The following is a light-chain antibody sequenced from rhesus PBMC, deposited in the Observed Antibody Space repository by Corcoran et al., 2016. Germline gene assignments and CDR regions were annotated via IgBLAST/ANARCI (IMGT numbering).Light chain of an antibody. CDR3: QQYKSVPFT. Sequence: DIQMTQSPSSLSASVGDRVTITCRASQGISRWLAWYQQKTGKAPKLLIYKASSLQSGVPSRFSGSGSGTDCTRTISSLQPEDFTTYYGQQYKSVPFTFGPGTKLDIK. CDR1: QGISRW. V-gene: IGKV1-21*01. CDR2: KAS. J-gene: IGKJ3*01.